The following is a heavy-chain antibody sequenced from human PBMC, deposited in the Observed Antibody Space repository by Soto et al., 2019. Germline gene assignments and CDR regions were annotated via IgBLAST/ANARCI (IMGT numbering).Heavy chain of an antibody. D-gene: IGHD5-18*01. CDR1: GFTFGDYA. V-gene: IGHV3-49*04. CDR3: TREWIQLWLRYYYYGMDV. Sequence: GGSLRLSCTASGFTFGDYAMSWVRQAPGKGLEWVGFIRSKAYGGTTEYAASVKGRFTISRDDSKSIAYLQMNSLKTEDTAVYYCTREWIQLWLRYYYYGMDVWGQGTTVTVSS. J-gene: IGHJ6*02. CDR2: IRSKAYGGTT.